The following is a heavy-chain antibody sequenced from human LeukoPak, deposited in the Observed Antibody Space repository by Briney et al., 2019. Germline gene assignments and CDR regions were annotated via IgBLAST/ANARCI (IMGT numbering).Heavy chain of an antibody. V-gene: IGHV1-2*02. CDR1: GYTFTGYY. CDR2: INPNSGGT. CDR3: AREASVVAIYYFDY. Sequence: ASVTVSCKASGYTFTGYYMHWVRQAPGQGLGWMGWINPNSGGTNYAQKFQGRVTMTRDTSISTAYMELSRLRSDDTAVYYCAREASVVAIYYFDYWGQGTLVTVSS. D-gene: IGHD2-15*01. J-gene: IGHJ4*02.